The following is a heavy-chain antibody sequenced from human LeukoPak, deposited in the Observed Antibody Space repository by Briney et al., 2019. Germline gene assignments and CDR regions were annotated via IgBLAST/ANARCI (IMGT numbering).Heavy chain of an antibody. Sequence: GGSLRLSCAASGFTFSSYGMHWVRHAPGKGLEWVAFIRYDGSNKCYADSVKGRFTISRDNSKNTLYLQMNSLRAEDTAVYYCAKDTMGYCSGGSCYTIDYWGQGTLVTVSS. CDR2: IRYDGSNK. J-gene: IGHJ4*02. V-gene: IGHV3-30*02. D-gene: IGHD2-15*01. CDR1: GFTFSSYG. CDR3: AKDTMGYCSGGSCYTIDY.